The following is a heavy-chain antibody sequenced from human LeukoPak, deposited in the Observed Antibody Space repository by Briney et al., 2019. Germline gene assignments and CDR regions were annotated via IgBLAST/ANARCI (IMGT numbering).Heavy chain of an antibody. Sequence: PGGSLRLSCAASGFTFSSYWMSWVRQAPGKGLEWVANIKQDGSEKCYVDSVKGRFTISRDNAKNSLYLQMNSLRAEDTAVYYCAREDYYDPFDYWGQGTLVTVSS. J-gene: IGHJ4*02. CDR3: AREDYYDPFDY. D-gene: IGHD3-22*01. CDR1: GFTFSSYW. V-gene: IGHV3-7*01. CDR2: IKQDGSEK.